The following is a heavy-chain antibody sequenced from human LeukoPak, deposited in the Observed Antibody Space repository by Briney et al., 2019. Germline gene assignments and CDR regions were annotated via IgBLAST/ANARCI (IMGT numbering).Heavy chain of an antibody. D-gene: IGHD2-8*01. V-gene: IGHV3-30*02. CDR2: IRYDGSNK. J-gene: IGHJ4*02. Sequence: GGSLRLSCAASGFTFSSYAMSWVRQAPGKGLEWVAFIRYDGSNKYYADSVKGRFTISRDNSKNTLYLQMNSLRAEDTAVYYCAKSGTRLSFLVDYWGQGTLVTVSS. CDR1: GFTFSSYA. CDR3: AKSGTRLSFLVDY.